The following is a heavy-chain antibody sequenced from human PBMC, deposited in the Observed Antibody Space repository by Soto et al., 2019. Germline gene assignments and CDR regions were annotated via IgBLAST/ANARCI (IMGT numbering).Heavy chain of an antibody. Sequence: PSETLSLTCTVSGGSISSYYWSWIRQPPGKGLEWIGYIYYSGSTNYNPSLKSRVTISVDTSKNQFSLKLSSVTAADTAVYYCARGKRYFEWLAEINWFDTWGQGTLVTVSS. V-gene: IGHV4-59*01. J-gene: IGHJ5*02. D-gene: IGHD3-9*01. CDR2: IYYSGST. CDR3: ARGKRYFEWLAEINWFDT. CDR1: GGSISSYY.